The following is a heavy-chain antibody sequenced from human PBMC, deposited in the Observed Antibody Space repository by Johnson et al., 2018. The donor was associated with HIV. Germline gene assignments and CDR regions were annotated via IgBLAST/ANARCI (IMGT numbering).Heavy chain of an antibody. CDR3: AREPEVWALDI. CDR1: GFTFSDHY. Sequence: VQLVESGGGLVQPGGSLRLSCAASGFTFSDHYMAWVRQAPGTGLEWVGRSRNKATRYTTEYAATVKGRCTISRDDSKNSLYLQMNSLKTEDTVVYYCAREPEVWALDIWGHGTMVTVSS. V-gene: IGHV3-72*01. CDR2: SRNKATRYTT. J-gene: IGHJ3*02. D-gene: IGHD1-26*01.